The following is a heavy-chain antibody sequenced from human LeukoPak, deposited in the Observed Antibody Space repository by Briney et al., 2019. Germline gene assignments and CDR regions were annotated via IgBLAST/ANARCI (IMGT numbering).Heavy chain of an antibody. D-gene: IGHD2-15*01. Sequence: GGSLRLSCAASGFTFSSYAMHWVRQAPGKGLEWVAVISYDGSNKYYADSVKGRFTISRDNSKNTLYLQMNSLRAEDTAVYYCARDDCSGGSCLFDYWGQGTLVTVSS. CDR1: GFTFSSYA. CDR2: ISYDGSNK. V-gene: IGHV3-30-3*01. J-gene: IGHJ4*02. CDR3: ARDDCSGGSCLFDY.